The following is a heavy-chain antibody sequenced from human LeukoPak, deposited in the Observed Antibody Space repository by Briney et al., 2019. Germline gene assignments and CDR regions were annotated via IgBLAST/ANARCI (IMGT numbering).Heavy chain of an antibody. CDR3: ASRSMVYFDSRAFDI. J-gene: IGHJ3*02. Sequence: GESLKISCQGSAYSFNTYGIACVSQMPRKALEWMGMIYHDDFDTKYSPSFQCQVTISAAKSITTAYLQWSCLKASSTARFYCASRSMVYFDSRAFDIWGQGTMVTVFS. CDR1: AYSFNTYG. V-gene: IGHV5-51*01. D-gene: IGHD3-22*01. CDR2: IYHDDFDT.